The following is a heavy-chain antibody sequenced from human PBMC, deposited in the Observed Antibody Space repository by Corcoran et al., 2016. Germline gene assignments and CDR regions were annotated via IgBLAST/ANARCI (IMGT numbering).Heavy chain of an antibody. CDR3: ARAPRFGYGDYRGGPRVH. J-gene: IGHJ4*02. CDR2: IKQDGSEK. Sequence: EVQLVESGGGLVQPGGSLRLSCAASGFTFSSYWMSWVRQAPGKGLEWVANIKQDGSEKYYVDSVKGRFTISRDNAKNSLYLQMNSLRAEDTVVYYCARAPRFGYGDYRGGPRVHWGQGTLVTVSS. V-gene: IGHV3-7*03. CDR1: GFTFSSYW. D-gene: IGHD4-17*01.